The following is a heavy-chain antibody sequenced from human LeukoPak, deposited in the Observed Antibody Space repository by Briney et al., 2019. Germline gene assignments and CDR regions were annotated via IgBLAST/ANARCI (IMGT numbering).Heavy chain of an antibody. D-gene: IGHD3-10*01. CDR2: IYTSGST. J-gene: IGHJ3*02. CDR3: ARDEVRGEMSWAFDI. CDR1: GGSISSYY. V-gene: IGHV4-4*07. Sequence: SETLSLTCTVSGGSISSYYWSWIRQPAGKGLEWIGRIYTSGSTNYNPSLKSRVTISVDTSKNQFSLKLSSVPAADTAVYYCARDEVRGEMSWAFDIWGQGTMVTVSS.